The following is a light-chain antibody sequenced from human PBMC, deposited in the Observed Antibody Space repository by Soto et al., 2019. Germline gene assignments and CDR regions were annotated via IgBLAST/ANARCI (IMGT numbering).Light chain of an antibody. CDR1: EDVSSY. J-gene: IGKJ3*01. CDR3: QQLNSYVFT. Sequence: DLQLTQSPSFLSASVGDRVTITCRASEDVSSYLAWYQQKPGKAPNLLIYAASTLQRGVPSRFSGSGSGTEFTLTIGSLQPEDFATYYCQQLNSYVFTFGPGTTVDIK. V-gene: IGKV1-9*01. CDR2: AAS.